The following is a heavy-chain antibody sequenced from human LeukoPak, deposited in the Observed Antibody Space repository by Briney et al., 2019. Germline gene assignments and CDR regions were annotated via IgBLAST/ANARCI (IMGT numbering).Heavy chain of an antibody. CDR1: GFTFRNYA. Sequence: GGSLRLSCAASGFTFRNYAMSWVRQAPGKGLEWVSAISGSGGSTYYADSVKGRFTISRDNSKNTLYLQMNSLRAEDTAVYYCANSAPYSSGWDLGLSWRYYYYGMDVWGQGTTVTVSS. V-gene: IGHV3-23*01. J-gene: IGHJ6*02. D-gene: IGHD6-19*01. CDR3: ANSAPYSSGWDLGLSWRYYYYGMDV. CDR2: ISGSGGST.